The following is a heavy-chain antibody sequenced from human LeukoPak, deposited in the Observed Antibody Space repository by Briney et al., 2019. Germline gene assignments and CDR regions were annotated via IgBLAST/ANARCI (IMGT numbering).Heavy chain of an antibody. V-gene: IGHV3-48*02. Sequence: GGSLRLSCAASGFIFISYGMNWVRQAPGKGLEWVSYISGSSNSIYYANSVKGRFTISRDNAKNSLYLQMNSLRDEDTAVYYCARVLRAASWRSYDYWGQGSLVTVSS. CDR2: ISGSSNSI. J-gene: IGHJ4*02. CDR3: ARVLRAASWRSYDY. D-gene: IGHD5-18*01. CDR1: GFIFISYG.